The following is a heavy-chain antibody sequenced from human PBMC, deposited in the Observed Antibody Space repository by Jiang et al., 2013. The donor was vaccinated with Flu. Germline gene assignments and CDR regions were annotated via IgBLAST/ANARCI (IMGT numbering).Heavy chain of an antibody. V-gene: IGHV6-1*01. CDR3: ARAFSRDYTIFDY. D-gene: IGHD4-11*01. CDR1: GDSVSSNGVA. CDR2: TYYRSKWYN. Sequence: SQTLSLTCAISGDSVSSNGVAWNWIRQSPSRGLEWLGRTYYRSKWYNDYAVSVKSRIIIDPDTSKNQFSLQLNSVTPEDTAVYYCARAFSRDYTIFDYWGQGALVTVSS. J-gene: IGHJ4*02.